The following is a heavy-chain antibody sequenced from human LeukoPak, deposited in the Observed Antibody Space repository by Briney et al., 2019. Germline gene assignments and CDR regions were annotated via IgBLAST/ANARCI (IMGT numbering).Heavy chain of an antibody. CDR3: ARGVPPGSYHFDY. V-gene: IGHV3-33*01. CDR1: GFTFSGNG. J-gene: IGHJ4*02. D-gene: IGHD3-10*01. Sequence: GGSLRLSCAASGFTFSGNGMHWVRQAPGKGLEWVAVIWYDGSNKYYADSVKGRFTISRDNSKNTLYLQMNSLRAEDTAVYCCARGVPPGSYHFDYWGQGTLVTVSS. CDR2: IWYDGSNK.